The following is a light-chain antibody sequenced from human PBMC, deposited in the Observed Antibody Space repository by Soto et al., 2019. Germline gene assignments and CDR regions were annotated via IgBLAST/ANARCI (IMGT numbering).Light chain of an antibody. CDR1: SSDVGSYSL. CDR3: CSYAGGSTYV. CDR2: EVS. Sequence: LTQPASVSWSPGQSITISCTGSSSDVGSYSLVSWYQHHPGKAPELMIYEVSKRPSGVSNRFSGSKSGNTASLTISGLQAEDEADYYCCSYAGGSTYVFGSGTKVTVL. V-gene: IGLV2-23*02. J-gene: IGLJ1*01.